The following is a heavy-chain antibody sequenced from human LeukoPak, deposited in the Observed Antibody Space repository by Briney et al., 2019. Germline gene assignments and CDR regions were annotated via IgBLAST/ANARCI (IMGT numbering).Heavy chain of an antibody. J-gene: IGHJ4*02. D-gene: IGHD6-19*01. V-gene: IGHV3-7*01. CDR3: TTGYSSGWYNEGNY. CDR2: IKQDGSGE. Sequence: GGSLRLSCVASGFTFSRYWMSWVRQAPGKELEWVAKIKQDGSGEYYLDSVKGRFTISRDNAKNSLYLQMNSLRDDDTAVYFCTTGYSSGWYNEGNYWGQGTLVTVSS. CDR1: GFTFSRYW.